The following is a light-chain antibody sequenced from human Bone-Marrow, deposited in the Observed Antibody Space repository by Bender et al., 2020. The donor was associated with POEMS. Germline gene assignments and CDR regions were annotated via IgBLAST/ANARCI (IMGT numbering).Light chain of an antibody. J-gene: IGLJ3*02. CDR2: EVT. CDR1: SSDVGNYNL. Sequence: QSALTQPASMSGSPGQSITISCTGTSSDVGNYNLVSWYQHHPGKAPKLLIYEVTKRPSGVSNRFSASKSGDTASLTISGLQAEDEADYYCSSYAGSSTVVFGGGTKVTVL. CDR3: SSYAGSSTVV. V-gene: IGLV2-23*02.